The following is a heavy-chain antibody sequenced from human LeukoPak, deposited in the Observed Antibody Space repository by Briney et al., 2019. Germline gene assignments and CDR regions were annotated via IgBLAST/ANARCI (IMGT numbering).Heavy chain of an antibody. CDR2: ISSGSTYI. D-gene: IGHD2-21*02. CDR3: ARDKLAYCGGDCYPDA. J-gene: IGHJ5*02. Sequence: PGGPLRLSGAVSGFTFSSFGMNWVRQAPGGGLGWFSSISSGSTYIYYAGSVKGRFTISRDNGKNSLYLQMNSLRAEDTAVYYCARDKLAYCGGDCYPDAWGQGTLVTVSS. V-gene: IGHV3-21*01. CDR1: GFTFSSFG.